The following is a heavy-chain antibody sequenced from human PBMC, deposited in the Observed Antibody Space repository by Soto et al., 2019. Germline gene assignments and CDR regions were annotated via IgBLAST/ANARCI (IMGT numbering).Heavy chain of an antibody. V-gene: IGHV4-31*03. D-gene: IGHD4-17*01. CDR3: ARSPEATVTAFDY. Sequence: QVQLQESGPGLVKPSQTLSLTCTVSGGSISSGGYYWSWIRQHPGKGLEWIGYIYYSGSTYYNPSLTSRVTISVDKSKTHVSLKRSSVTAADTAVYYCARSPEATVTAFDYWGQGTLVTVSS. CDR1: GGSISSGGYY. CDR2: IYYSGST. J-gene: IGHJ4*02.